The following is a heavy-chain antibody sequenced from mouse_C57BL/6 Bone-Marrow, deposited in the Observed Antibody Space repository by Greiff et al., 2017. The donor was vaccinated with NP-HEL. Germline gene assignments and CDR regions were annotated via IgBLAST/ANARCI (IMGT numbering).Heavy chain of an antibody. D-gene: IGHD1-1*01. CDR1: GYTFTSYW. V-gene: IGHV1-69*01. CDR2: IDPSDSYT. CDR3: ARETLDYGSSYGNDARDD. Sequence: QVQLQQPGAELVMPGASVKLSCKASGYTFTSYWMHWVKQRPGQGLEWIGEIDPSDSYTNYNQKFKGKSTLTVDKSSSTAYMQLSSLTAEDYAGDYCARETLDYGSSYGNDARDDGGQGTGVTVSA. J-gene: IGHJ4*01.